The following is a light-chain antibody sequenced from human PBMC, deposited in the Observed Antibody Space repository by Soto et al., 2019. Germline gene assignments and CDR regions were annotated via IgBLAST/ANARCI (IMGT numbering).Light chain of an antibody. CDR1: TGDVTSGHR. J-gene: IGLJ2*01. V-gene: IGLV7-46*01. CDR2: DTS. CDR3: MLSYTGARPVV. Sequence: QAVVTQEPSLTVSPGGTVTLTCGSSTGDVTSGHRPYWFQQKPGQAPRTLIFDTSRKHSWTPARFSGSLLGGKAALTLSGAQPEDEADYYCMLSYTGARPVVFGGGTQLTVL.